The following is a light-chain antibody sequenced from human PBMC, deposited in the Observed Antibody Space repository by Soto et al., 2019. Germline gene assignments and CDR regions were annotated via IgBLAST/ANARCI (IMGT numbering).Light chain of an antibody. Sequence: EIVLTQSPGTLSLSPGERATLSCRASQSVSSSYLAWYQQKPGQAPRLLMYGASSRATGIPDRFSGSGSGTDFTLTISRLEPEDFAVYYCQQYRTFGQGTKVEIK. J-gene: IGKJ1*01. CDR2: GAS. V-gene: IGKV3-20*01. CDR3: QQYRT. CDR1: QSVSSSY.